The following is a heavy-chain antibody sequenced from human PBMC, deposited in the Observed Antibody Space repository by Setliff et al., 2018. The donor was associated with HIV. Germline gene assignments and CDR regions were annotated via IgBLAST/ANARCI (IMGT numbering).Heavy chain of an antibody. CDR1: GVSLSSDNYY. Sequence: PSETLSLTCTVSGVSLSSDNYYWTWIRQSPGKGLEWIGLIYYSGTTQYTPSLQSRVSVSVDRSKNQFSLRLRPVTVADTAVYYCARLNGDYPSYYYLDVWGKGTTVTVSS. J-gene: IGHJ6*03. D-gene: IGHD4-17*01. CDR3: ARLNGDYPSYYYLDV. V-gene: IGHV4-31*03. CDR2: IYYSGTT.